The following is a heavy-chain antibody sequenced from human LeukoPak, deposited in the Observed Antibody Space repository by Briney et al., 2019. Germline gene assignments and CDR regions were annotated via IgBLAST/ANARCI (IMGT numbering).Heavy chain of an antibody. CDR3: ATSGGYSGRPNDY. D-gene: IGHD1-26*01. CDR2: ISGSGGST. J-gene: IGHJ4*02. CDR1: GSTFSSYA. Sequence: GGSLRLSCAASGSTFSSYAMSWVRQAPGKGLEWVSAISGSGGSTYYADSVKGRFTISRDNSKNTLYLQMNSLRAEDTAVYYRATSGGYSGRPNDYWGQGTLVTVSS. V-gene: IGHV3-23*01.